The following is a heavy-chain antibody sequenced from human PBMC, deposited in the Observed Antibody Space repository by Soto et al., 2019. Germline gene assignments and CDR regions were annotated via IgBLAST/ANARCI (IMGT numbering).Heavy chain of an antibody. J-gene: IGHJ4*02. CDR2: ISVSGSAT. CDR1: GFTFTNYA. D-gene: IGHD1-26*01. Sequence: GGSLRLSCAASGFTFTNYAMSWVRQAPGKGLEWVSSISVSGSATYYADSVKGRFTISRDNSKNTLYLRMDSLRADDTAVYYCANQKISGAYYYYFDSWGRGTLVTVSS. V-gene: IGHV3-23*01. CDR3: ANQKISGAYYYYFDS.